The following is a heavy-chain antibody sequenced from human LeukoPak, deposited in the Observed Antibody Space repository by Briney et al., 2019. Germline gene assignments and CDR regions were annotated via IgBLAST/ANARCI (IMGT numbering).Heavy chain of an antibody. CDR3: TTYGSGRKFDY. V-gene: IGHV3-15*01. CDR2: IKSKTDGGTT. J-gene: IGHJ4*02. D-gene: IGHD3-10*01. Sequence: GGSLRLSCAASGFTFSNAWMSWVRQAPGKGLEWVGRIKSKTDGGTTDYAAPVKGRFTISRDDSTNTLYLQMNSLKSEDTAVYYCTTYGSGRKFDYWGQGVLVTVSS. CDR1: GFTFSNAW.